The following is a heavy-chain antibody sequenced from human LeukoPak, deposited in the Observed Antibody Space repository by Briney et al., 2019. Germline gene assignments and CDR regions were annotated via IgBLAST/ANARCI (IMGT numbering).Heavy chain of an antibody. CDR3: ARDGDGYDI. CDR2: IYYSGST. D-gene: IGHD5-24*01. J-gene: IGHJ3*02. V-gene: IGHV4-59*01. Sequence: PSETLSLTCTVSGGSISSYYWSWLRQPPGKGLEWIGYIYYSGSTNYNPSLKSRVTISVDTSKNQFSLKLSSVTAADTVVYYCARDGDGYDIWGQGTMVTVSS. CDR1: GGSISSYY.